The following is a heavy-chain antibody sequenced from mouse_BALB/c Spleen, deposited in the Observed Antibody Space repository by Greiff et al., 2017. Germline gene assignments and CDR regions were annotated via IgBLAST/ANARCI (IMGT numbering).Heavy chain of an antibody. CDR2: ISNLAYSI. CDR3: ARTYENYFDY. J-gene: IGHJ2*01. CDR1: GFTFSDYG. Sequence: EVKLVESGGGLVQPGGSRKLSCAASGFTFSDYGMAWVRQAPGKGPEWVAFISNLAYSIYYADTVTGRFTISRENAKNTLYLEMSSLRSEDTAMYYCARTYENYFDYWGQGTTLTVSS. V-gene: IGHV5-15*02. D-gene: IGHD2-3*01.